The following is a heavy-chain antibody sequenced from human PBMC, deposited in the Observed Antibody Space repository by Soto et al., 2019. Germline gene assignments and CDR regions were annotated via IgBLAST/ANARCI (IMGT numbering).Heavy chain of an antibody. V-gene: IGHV1-2*02. CDR3: ARGGGVGVAGSAAFDM. J-gene: IGHJ3*02. Sequence: QLHLVQSGAVVKKPGASVTVSCSASGYPVTAYYMHWVRQAPGRGLEWMGGITPATGAAKYTQTCQVRVTMARATSTSTVFMELSGRTSEDTAVFYCARGGGVGVAGSAAFDMWGQGTLVTVSS. CDR1: GYPVTAYY. CDR2: ITPATGAA. D-gene: IGHD3-3*01.